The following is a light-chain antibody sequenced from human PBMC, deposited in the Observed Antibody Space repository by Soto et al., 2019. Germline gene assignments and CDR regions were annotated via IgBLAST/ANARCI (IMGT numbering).Light chain of an antibody. CDR2: KAS. CDR3: QHCERYWT. Sequence: DIQLTQSPSTLSASVGDRVTITCRASQSISNYLAWYQQNPGKAPKVLIYKASSSESGVPSRFSGSGPGPEFTLTISSLQPDDFATYYCQHCERYWTFGQGTKVEIK. CDR1: QSISNY. V-gene: IGKV1-5*03. J-gene: IGKJ1*01.